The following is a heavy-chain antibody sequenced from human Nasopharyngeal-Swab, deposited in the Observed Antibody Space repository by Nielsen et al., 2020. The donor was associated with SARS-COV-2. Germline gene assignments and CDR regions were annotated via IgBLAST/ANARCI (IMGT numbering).Heavy chain of an antibody. V-gene: IGHV1-69*10. CDR2: IIPILPIT. Sequence: SVKVSCKTSGGTFSIYGISWFRQSPGQWLEWMGGIIPILPITNYAQKFQDRVTITADKSTSTAYMELSSLRSEDTAAYYCARGGWLRKDYYYSYYYMDVWGKGTTVTVSS. CDR1: GGTFSIYG. J-gene: IGHJ6*03. D-gene: IGHD5-24*01. CDR3: ARGGWLRKDYYYSYYYMDV.